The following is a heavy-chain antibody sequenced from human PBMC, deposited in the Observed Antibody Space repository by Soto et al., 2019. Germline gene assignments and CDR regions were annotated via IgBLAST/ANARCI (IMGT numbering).Heavy chain of an antibody. Sequence: KTSETLSLTCTVSGGSISSYYWSWIRQPPGKGLEWIGYIYYSGSTNYNPSLKSRVTISVDTSKNQFSLKLSSVTAADTVVYYCARVILGNWFDPWGQGTLVTVSS. CDR2: IYYSGST. V-gene: IGHV4-59*01. CDR3: ARVILGNWFDP. CDR1: GGSISSYY. J-gene: IGHJ5*02. D-gene: IGHD3-3*01.